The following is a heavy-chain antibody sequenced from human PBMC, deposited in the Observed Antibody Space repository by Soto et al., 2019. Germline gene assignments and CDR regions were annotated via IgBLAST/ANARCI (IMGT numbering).Heavy chain of an antibody. J-gene: IGHJ4*02. CDR1: GFTFSSYS. D-gene: IGHD3-22*01. CDR2: ISSSSSYI. V-gene: IGHV3-21*01. Sequence: PGGSLRLSCAASGFTFSSYSMNWVRQAPGKGLEWVSSISSSSSYIYYADSVKGRFTISRDNAKNSLYLQMNSLRAEDTAVYYCARDQFAVISPSDYWGQGTLVTVSS. CDR3: ARDQFAVISPSDY.